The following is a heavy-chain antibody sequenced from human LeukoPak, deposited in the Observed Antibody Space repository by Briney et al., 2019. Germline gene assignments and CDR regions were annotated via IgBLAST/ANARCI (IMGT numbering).Heavy chain of an antibody. D-gene: IGHD5-18*01. CDR2: IKQDGSEE. CDR3: ARNSPERGYSYGPLDNYFDY. J-gene: IGHJ4*02. Sequence: GGSLLLSCAASKFTFSSYWMSWVRQAPGKGLEWVANIKQDGSEEYYVDSVKGRFTISRDNAKNSLYLQMNSLRAEDTAVYYCARNSPERGYSYGPLDNYFDYWGQGTLVTVSS. CDR1: KFTFSSYW. V-gene: IGHV3-7*01.